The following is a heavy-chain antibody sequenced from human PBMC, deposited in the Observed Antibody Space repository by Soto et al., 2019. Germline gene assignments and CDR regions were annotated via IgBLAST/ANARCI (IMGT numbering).Heavy chain of an antibody. V-gene: IGHV3-33*01. CDR1: GFMFSNHG. CDR3: VRGDNWNDEASDY. J-gene: IGHJ4*02. D-gene: IGHD1-1*01. CDR2: IWSDGNNR. Sequence: QVQLVESGGGVVQPGRSLRLSCAASGFMFSNHGMHWVRQAPGKGLEWVAVIWSDGNNRYYADSVKGRFTISRDNSKNTVYLQMTCLRAEDTAVYYCVRGDNWNDEASDYWGQGTLVTVSS.